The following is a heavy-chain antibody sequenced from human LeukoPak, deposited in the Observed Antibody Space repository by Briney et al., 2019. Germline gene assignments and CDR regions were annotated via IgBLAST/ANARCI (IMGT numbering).Heavy chain of an antibody. CDR3: VRRGDGYPYYFDY. D-gene: IGHD5-24*01. CDR2: IHYGGNT. J-gene: IGHJ4*02. V-gene: IGHV4-59*11. CDR1: GGSISNHY. Sequence: SETLSLTCTVSGGSISNHYWSWIRQPSGKGLEWIGYIHYGGNTDYNPSHKGRLTISVDTSKNQFSLKLSSVTAADTAVYYCVRRGDGYPYYFDYWGQGTLVTVSS.